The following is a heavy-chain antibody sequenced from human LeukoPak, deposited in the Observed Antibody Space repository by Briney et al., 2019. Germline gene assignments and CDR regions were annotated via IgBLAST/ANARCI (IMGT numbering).Heavy chain of an antibody. D-gene: IGHD3-10*01. J-gene: IGHJ3*02. Sequence: ASVKVSCKASGYTFTSYGISWVRQAPGQGLEWMGWINTNTGNPTYAQGFTGRFVFSLDTSVSTAYLQISSLKAEDTAVYYCAGSYGSGLDAFDIWGQGTMVTVSS. CDR1: GYTFTSYG. V-gene: IGHV7-4-1*02. CDR2: INTNTGNP. CDR3: AGSYGSGLDAFDI.